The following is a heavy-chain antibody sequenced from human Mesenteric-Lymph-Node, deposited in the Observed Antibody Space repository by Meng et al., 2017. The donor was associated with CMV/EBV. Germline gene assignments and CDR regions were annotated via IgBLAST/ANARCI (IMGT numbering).Heavy chain of an antibody. D-gene: IGHD3-3*01. CDR2: IIPILGIA. J-gene: IGHJ6*02. V-gene: IGHV1-69*02. CDR1: GGTFSSYT. CDR3: AGRGWGYDFLDYYYGMDV. Sequence: SVKVSCKASGGTFSSYTISWVRQAPGQGLEWMGRIIPILGIANYAQKFQGRVTITADKSTSTAYMELSSLRSEDTAVYYCAGRGWGYDFLDYYYGMDVWGQGTTVTVSS.